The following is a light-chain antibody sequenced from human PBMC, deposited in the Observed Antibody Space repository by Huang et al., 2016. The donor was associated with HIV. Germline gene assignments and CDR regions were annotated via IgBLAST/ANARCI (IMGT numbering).Light chain of an antibody. CDR1: QSLVHSDGNTY. CDR2: KVS. CDR3: MQGTHWPRT. Sequence: DVVMTQSTLSLPVTLGQPASISCRSSQSLVHSDGNTYLNWFHQRPGQSPRRLMYKVSNRDSGVPDRFSVSGSGTDFTLKISRVEAEDVGVYYCMQGTHWPRTFGQGTKVEIK. V-gene: IGKV2-30*02. J-gene: IGKJ1*01.